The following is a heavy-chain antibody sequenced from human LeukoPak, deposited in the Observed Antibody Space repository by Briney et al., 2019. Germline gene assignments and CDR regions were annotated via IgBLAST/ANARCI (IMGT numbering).Heavy chain of an antibody. D-gene: IGHD3-22*01. J-gene: IGHJ4*02. CDR1: GYSFTSYW. V-gene: IGHV5-51*01. Sequence: GESLKISCKGSGYSFTSYWIGWVRQMPGKGLEWMGIIYPGDSDTRYSPSFQGQVTISADTSISTAYLQWSSLKASDTAMYYCARRRYYYDSSGYYFDYWGQGTLVTVSS. CDR2: IYPGDSDT. CDR3: ARRRYYYDSSGYYFDY.